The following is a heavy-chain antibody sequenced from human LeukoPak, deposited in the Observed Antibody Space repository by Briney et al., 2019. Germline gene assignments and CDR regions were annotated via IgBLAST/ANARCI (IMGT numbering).Heavy chain of an antibody. Sequence: GGSLRLSCAASGFTFSSYEMNWVRQAPGKGLEWVSYISSSASTVYYADSVKGRFTISRDNAKNSLYLQMNSLRAEDTAVYYCARVRSMSTTPYMDVWGRGTTVTVSS. CDR2: ISSSASTV. D-gene: IGHD3-16*01. CDR1: GFTFSSYE. J-gene: IGHJ6*02. CDR3: ARVRSMSTTPYMDV. V-gene: IGHV3-48*03.